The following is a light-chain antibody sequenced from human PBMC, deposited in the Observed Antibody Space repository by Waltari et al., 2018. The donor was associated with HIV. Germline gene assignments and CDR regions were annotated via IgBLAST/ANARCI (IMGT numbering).Light chain of an antibody. J-gene: IGLJ3*02. Sequence: SYELTQPPSVSVSPGQTARITCPGDTLPKKYAPWYQQKSGQAPVLVIYEDIKRPPGIPERFSGSSSGTMAILTISVAQVEDEADYYCYSTESSGTHRVFGGGTKLTVL. CDR1: TLPKKY. V-gene: IGLV3-10*01. CDR3: YSTESSGTHRV. CDR2: EDI.